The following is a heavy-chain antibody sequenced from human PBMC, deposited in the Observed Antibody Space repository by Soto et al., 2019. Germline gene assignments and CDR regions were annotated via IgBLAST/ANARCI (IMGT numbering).Heavy chain of an antibody. J-gene: IGHJ4*02. CDR3: AKRLTAVGGHFDY. V-gene: IGHV3-23*01. CDR1: GFTFNNYA. Sequence: EVQLLESGGGLVQPGGSLRLSCAASGFTFNNYAMSWVRQAPGKGLEWVSAIIASGANTYYADSVKGRFTISRDNSKNTLGLQMSSLRAEDTAVYYCAKRLTAVGGHFDYWGQGTLVTVSS. D-gene: IGHD6-19*01. CDR2: IIASGANT.